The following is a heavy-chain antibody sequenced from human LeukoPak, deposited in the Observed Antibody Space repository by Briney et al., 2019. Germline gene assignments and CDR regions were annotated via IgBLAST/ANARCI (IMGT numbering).Heavy chain of an antibody. CDR3: ATLGSGPDLIDY. CDR1: GYTFTGYY. D-gene: IGHD2-21*02. V-gene: IGHV1-2*02. Sequence: ASVKVSCKASGYTFTGYYMHWVRQAPGQGLEWMGWINPNSGDTNYAQKFQGRVTMTRDTSISTVYMELSRLRSDDTAEYYCATLGSGPDLIDYWGQGTLVTVSS. CDR2: INPNSGDT. J-gene: IGHJ4*02.